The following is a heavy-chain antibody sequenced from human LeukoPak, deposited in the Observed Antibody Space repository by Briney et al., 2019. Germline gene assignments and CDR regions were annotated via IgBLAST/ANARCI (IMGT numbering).Heavy chain of an antibody. D-gene: IGHD3-22*01. CDR1: GYSISSGFY. Sequence: SETLSLTCTVSGYSISSGFYWGWIRQSPGTGLEWIGSVYHSGNTYYNPSLKSRVTISGDTSKNQFSLRLSSVTAADTAVYYCARASYSYDINGWVPFDYWGQGTLVTVSS. V-gene: IGHV4-38-2*02. CDR3: ARASYSYDINGWVPFDY. J-gene: IGHJ4*02. CDR2: VYHSGNT.